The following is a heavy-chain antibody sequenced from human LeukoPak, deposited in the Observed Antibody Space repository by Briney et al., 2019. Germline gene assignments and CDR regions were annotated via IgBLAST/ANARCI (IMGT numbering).Heavy chain of an antibody. D-gene: IGHD4-17*01. CDR3: ARATTSPGTSYGLDY. CDR1: GFTFSNAW. V-gene: IGHV3-15*01. Sequence: GGSLRLSCAGSGFTFSNAWMNWVRQAPGKGLEWVGRIKSKVDGETIDYAAPVKGRFTISRDDSKNTLYVQMNSLRAEDTAMYYCARATTSPGTSYGLDYWGQGILVTVSS. CDR2: IKSKVDGETI. J-gene: IGHJ4*02.